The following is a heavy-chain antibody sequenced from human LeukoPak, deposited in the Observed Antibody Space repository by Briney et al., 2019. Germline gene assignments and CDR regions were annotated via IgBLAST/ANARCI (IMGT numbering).Heavy chain of an antibody. CDR2: ISGSGGST. V-gene: IGHV3-23*01. J-gene: IGHJ4*02. CDR3: ANRYCSGGSCYLDY. Sequence: GGSLRLSCEASGFPFSSYAMNWAPRAPGRGLEWVSAISGSGGSTYYADSVKGRFTISRDNSKNTLYLQMNSLRAEDTAVYYCANRYCSGGSCYLDYWGQGTLVTVSS. D-gene: IGHD2-15*01. CDR1: GFPFSSYA.